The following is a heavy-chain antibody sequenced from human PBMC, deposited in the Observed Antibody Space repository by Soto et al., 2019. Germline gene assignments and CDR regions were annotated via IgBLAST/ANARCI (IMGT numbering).Heavy chain of an antibody. CDR2: IYYSGST. Sequence: PSETLSLTCTVSGGSISSYYWSWIRQPPGKGLEWIGYIYYSGSTNYNPSLKSRVTISVDTSKNQFSLKLSSVTAADTAVYYCARDLYSGSSDAFDIWGQGTMVTVSS. CDR3: ARDLYSGSSDAFDI. D-gene: IGHD6-13*01. J-gene: IGHJ3*02. V-gene: IGHV4-59*01. CDR1: GGSISSYY.